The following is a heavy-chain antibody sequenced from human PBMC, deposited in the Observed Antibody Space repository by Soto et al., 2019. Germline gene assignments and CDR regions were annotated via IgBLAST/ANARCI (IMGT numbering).Heavy chain of an antibody. CDR2: IYPPDSDT. V-gene: IGHV5-51*01. J-gene: IGHJ6*02. D-gene: IGHD6-13*01. Sequence: PXESLKTSRQGSVYSFSNYFIGWVRQMPGKGLEWMGIIYPPDSDTRYSPSFQGQVTISADKSISTANLQWSSLKASDTAMYYCARLGKQQKLVHGNYYYGMDFWGQGTTVTVSS. CDR1: VYSFSNYF. CDR3: ARLGKQQKLVHGNYYYGMDF.